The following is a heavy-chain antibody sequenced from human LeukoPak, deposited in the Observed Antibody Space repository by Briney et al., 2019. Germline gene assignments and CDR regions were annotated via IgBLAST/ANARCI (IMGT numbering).Heavy chain of an antibody. D-gene: IGHD2-15*01. CDR1: GFTVSNSY. CDR2: ISSSGSII. CDR3: ARVHGDCSGGNCYYFDH. J-gene: IGHJ4*02. V-gene: IGHV3-11*01. Sequence: GGSLRLSCAASGFTVSNSYMSWVRQAPGKGLEWVSYISSSGSIIIYADSVKGRFTISRDNAKNSLYLQMNSLRAEDTAVYYCARVHGDCSGGNCYYFDHWGQGTLVTVAS.